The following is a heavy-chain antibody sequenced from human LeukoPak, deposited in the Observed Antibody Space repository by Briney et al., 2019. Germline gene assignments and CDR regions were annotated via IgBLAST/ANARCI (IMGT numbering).Heavy chain of an antibody. CDR1: GDSISSFF. CDR3: ARRVAVAGYFDY. CDR2: ISPIGGT. J-gene: IGHJ4*02. V-gene: IGHV4-4*09. D-gene: IGHD6-19*01. Sequence: SETLSLTCAVSGDSISSFFWSWIRQPPGKGLQWIGYISPIGGTNYNPSLKSRVTISIDTSKNQFSLKLSSVTAADTAVYYCARRVAVAGYFDYWGQGTLVTVSS.